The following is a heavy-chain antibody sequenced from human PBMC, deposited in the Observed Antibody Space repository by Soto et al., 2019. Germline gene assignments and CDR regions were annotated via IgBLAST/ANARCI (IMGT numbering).Heavy chain of an antibody. CDR3: ANRDTSMVTRYYYGMDV. Sequence: PGGSLRLSCAASGFRFSSHDMSWVRQAPGKGLEWVSAISGSGGSTYYADSVKGRFTISRDNSKNTLYLQMNSLRAEDTAVYYCANRDTSMVTRYYYGMDVWGQGTTVTSP. D-gene: IGHD5-18*01. CDR1: GFRFSSHD. V-gene: IGHV3-23*01. J-gene: IGHJ6*02. CDR2: ISGSGGST.